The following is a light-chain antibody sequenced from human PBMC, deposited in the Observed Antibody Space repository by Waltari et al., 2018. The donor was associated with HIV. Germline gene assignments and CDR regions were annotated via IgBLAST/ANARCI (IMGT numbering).Light chain of an antibody. CDR2: GAS. V-gene: IGKV3-15*01. CDR3: QHYSNWPPWT. J-gene: IGKJ1*01. Sequence: EILMTQSPAPLSVSPGERVPPSCRASQSVSTNLAWYQQKPGQAPRLLIYGASFTATDIPARFSASGSGTEFTLTINSLQSEDFAVYYCQHYSNWPPWTFGQGTRVEFK. CDR1: QSVSTN.